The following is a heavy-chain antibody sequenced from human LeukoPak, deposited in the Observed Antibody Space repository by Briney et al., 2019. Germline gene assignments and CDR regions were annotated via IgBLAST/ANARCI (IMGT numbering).Heavy chain of an antibody. CDR2: ISWNSGSI. J-gene: IGHJ4*02. Sequence: PGRSLRLSCAASGFTFDDCAMHWVRQAPGKGLEWGSGISWNSGSIGYADSVKGRFTIARDNAKNSLYLQMNSLRAEDTALYYCAKDKSSSIVGATALDYWGQGTLVTVSS. CDR1: GFTFDDCA. V-gene: IGHV3-9*01. D-gene: IGHD1-26*01. CDR3: AKDKSSSIVGATALDY.